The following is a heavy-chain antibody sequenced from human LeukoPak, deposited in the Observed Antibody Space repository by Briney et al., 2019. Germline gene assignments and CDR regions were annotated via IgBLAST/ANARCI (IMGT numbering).Heavy chain of an antibody. CDR3: ATLLPASRHYFQY. V-gene: IGHV3-53*01. CDR1: GFTVSDSY. Sequence: GGSLRLSCAASGFTVSDSYMSWVRQAPGMGLEWVSVIYGAGAKYYADSVRGRFTISRDNSKNMLYLQMTSLRAEDTAFYYCATLLPASRHYFQYWGQGALVTVSS. CDR2: IYGAGAK. J-gene: IGHJ4*02. D-gene: IGHD2-15*01.